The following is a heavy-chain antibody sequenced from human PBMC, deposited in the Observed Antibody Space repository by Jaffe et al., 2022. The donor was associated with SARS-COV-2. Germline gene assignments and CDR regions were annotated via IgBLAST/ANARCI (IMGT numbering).Heavy chain of an antibody. D-gene: IGHD3-10*01. CDR3: ARIPLRATPRSDAFDI. Sequence: EVQLVQSGAEVKKPGESLRISCKGSGYSFTSYWISWVRQMPGKGLEWMGRIDPSDSYTNYSPSFQGHVTISADKSISTAYLQWSSLKASDTAMYYCARIPLRATPRSDAFDIWGQGTMVTVSS. CDR2: IDPSDSYT. CDR1: GYSFTSYW. V-gene: IGHV5-10-1*03. J-gene: IGHJ3*02.